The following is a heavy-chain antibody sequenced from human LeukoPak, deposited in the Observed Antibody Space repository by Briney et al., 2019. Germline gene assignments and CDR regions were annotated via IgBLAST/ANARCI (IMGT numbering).Heavy chain of an antibody. CDR3: ARDVLGRYCSGGSCSPGAFDI. D-gene: IGHD2-15*01. CDR2: IYYSGST. CDR1: GGSISSYY. V-gene: IGHV4-59*01. J-gene: IGHJ3*02. Sequence: SETLSLTCTVSGGSISSYYWSWIRQPPGKGLEWIGYIYYSGSTNYNPSLKSRVTISVDTSKNQFSLELSSVTAADTAVYYCARDVLGRYCSGGSCSPGAFDIWGQGTMVTVSS.